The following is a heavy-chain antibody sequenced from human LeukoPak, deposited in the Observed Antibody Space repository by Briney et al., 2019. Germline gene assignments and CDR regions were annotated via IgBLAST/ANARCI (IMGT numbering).Heavy chain of an antibody. J-gene: IGHJ4*02. D-gene: IGHD6-13*01. Sequence: ASVKVSCKVSGYTLTELSMHWVRQAPGKGLEWMGGFDPEDGETIYAQKFQGRVTMTEDTSTDTAYMELSSLRSDDTAVHYCARDLAGAAAGIIPLFDYWGQGTLVAVSS. CDR3: ARDLAGAAAGIIPLFDY. CDR1: GYTLTELS. CDR2: FDPEDGET. V-gene: IGHV1-24*01.